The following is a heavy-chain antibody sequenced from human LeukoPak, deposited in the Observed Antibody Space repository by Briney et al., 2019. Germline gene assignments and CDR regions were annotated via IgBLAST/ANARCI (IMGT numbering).Heavy chain of an antibody. Sequence: SETLSLTCVVSGGSVSGYYWGWIRQPPGRGLEWIGYVYYSGSTNYNPSLKSRVTISVDTSKNQFSLKLSSVTAADTAVYYCARRGKGGKVDYWGQGTLVTVSS. CDR2: VYYSGST. D-gene: IGHD3-16*01. CDR1: GGSVSGYY. CDR3: ARRGKGGKVDY. J-gene: IGHJ4*02. V-gene: IGHV4-59*02.